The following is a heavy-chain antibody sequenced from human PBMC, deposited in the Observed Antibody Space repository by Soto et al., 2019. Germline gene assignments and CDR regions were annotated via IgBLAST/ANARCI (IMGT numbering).Heavy chain of an antibody. Sequence: SETLSLTCVVSGGSISSTNWWTWVRQTPGKGLEWIGEVYHTGSTKYNPSLKSRVTISVDTSKNQFSLKLSSVTAADTAVYYCARGYYDFWSGYYSYSGMDVWGQGTTVTVSS. CDR1: GGSISSTNW. CDR3: ARGYYDFWSGYYSYSGMDV. V-gene: IGHV4-4*02. J-gene: IGHJ6*02. CDR2: VYHTGST. D-gene: IGHD3-3*01.